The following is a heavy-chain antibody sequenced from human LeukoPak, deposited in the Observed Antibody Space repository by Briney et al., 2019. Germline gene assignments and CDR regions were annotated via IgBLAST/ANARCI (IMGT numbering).Heavy chain of an antibody. CDR3: ARGVTYSSSSRNWFDP. CDR2: IYTSGST. Sequence: KPSETLSLTCTVSGGSISSYYWSWIRQPAGKGLEWIGRIYTSGSTNYNPSLKSRVTMSVDTSKNQFSLKLSSVTAADTAVYYCARGVTYSSSSRNWFDPWGQGTLVTVSS. CDR1: GGSISSYY. J-gene: IGHJ5*02. D-gene: IGHD6-6*01. V-gene: IGHV4-4*07.